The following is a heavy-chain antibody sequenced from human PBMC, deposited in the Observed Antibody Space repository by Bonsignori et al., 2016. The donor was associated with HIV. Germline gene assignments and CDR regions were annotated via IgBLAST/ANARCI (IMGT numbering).Heavy chain of an antibody. V-gene: IGHV4-39*07. Sequence: WIRQPPGKGLEWIGNIYYSGSTYYNPSLKSRVTISVDTSKNQFSLKLSSVTAADTAVYYCARCMVGLWGTEIAVAGTEYFDLWGRGTLVTVSS. CDR3: ARCMVGLWGTEIAVAGTEYFDL. D-gene: IGHD6-19*01. CDR2: IYYSGST. J-gene: IGHJ2*01.